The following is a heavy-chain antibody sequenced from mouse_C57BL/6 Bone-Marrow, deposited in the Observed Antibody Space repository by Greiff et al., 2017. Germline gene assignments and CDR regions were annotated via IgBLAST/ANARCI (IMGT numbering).Heavy chain of an antibody. CDR3: TTLGTTVVAPFDY. CDR2: IDPENGDT. V-gene: IGHV14-4*01. D-gene: IGHD1-1*01. J-gene: IGHJ2*01. Sequence: EVQLLESGAELVRPGASVKLSCTASGFNIKDDYMHWVKQRPEQGLEWIGWIDPENGDTEYASKFQGKATITADTSSNTAYLQLSSLTSEDTAVYYCTTLGTTVVAPFDYWGQGTTLTVSS. CDR1: GFNIKDDY.